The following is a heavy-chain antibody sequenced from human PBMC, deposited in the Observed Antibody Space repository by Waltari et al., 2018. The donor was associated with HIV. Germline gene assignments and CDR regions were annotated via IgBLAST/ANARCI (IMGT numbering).Heavy chain of an antibody. D-gene: IGHD6-13*01. V-gene: IGHV4-34*01. CDR3: ARRGGSSWSGPNFDY. J-gene: IGHJ4*02. CDR2: INHSGST. CDR1: GGSFSGYY. Sequence: QVQLQQWGAGLLKPSETLSLTCAVYGGSFSGYYWSWIRQPPGKGLEWIGEINHSGSTNYNPSLKSRVTISVDTSKNQFSLKLSSVTAADTAVYYCARRGGSSWSGPNFDYWGQGTLVTVSS.